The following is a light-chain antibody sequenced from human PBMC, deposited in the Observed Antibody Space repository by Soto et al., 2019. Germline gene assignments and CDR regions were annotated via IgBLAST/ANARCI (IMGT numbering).Light chain of an antibody. CDR3: SSYAGSNSLV. CDR2: EVS. V-gene: IGLV2-8*01. CDR1: SSDIGAYNF. Sequence: QSALTQPPSASGSTGQSVTISCTGTSSDIGAYNFVSWYQQHPGKAPKLMIYEVSKRPSGVPDRVSGTKSGDTASLTVSGLQAEDEADYFCSSYAGSNSLVFGSGTKVTVL. J-gene: IGLJ1*01.